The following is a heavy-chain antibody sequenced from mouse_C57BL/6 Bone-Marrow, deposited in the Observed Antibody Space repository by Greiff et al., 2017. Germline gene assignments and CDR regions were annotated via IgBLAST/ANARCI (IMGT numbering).Heavy chain of an antibody. CDR2: IDRANGNT. CDR3: ASSGYDESYFDY. D-gene: IGHD2-2*01. CDR1: GFNIKNTY. Sequence: VQLQQSVAELVRPGASVKLSCTASGFNIKNTYMHWVKQRPEQGLEWIGRIDRANGNTKYAAKFKGKATITADTSSNTAYLQLSSLTSEDTSIYSCASSGYDESYFDYWGQGTTLTVSS. J-gene: IGHJ2*01. V-gene: IGHV14-3*01.